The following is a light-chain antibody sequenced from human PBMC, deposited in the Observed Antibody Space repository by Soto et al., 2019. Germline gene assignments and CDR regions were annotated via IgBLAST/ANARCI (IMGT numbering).Light chain of an antibody. V-gene: IGKV1-17*01. CDR2: GTS. CDR3: LEANSYPRT. CDR1: QGIRTD. Sequence: DIQMTQSPSSLSASVGDRLTITCRASQGIRTDLVWFQQKPGKAPKRLIYGTSTLQSGVPSRFSGSGSVTEFTLTISSRQPEDFATYYCLEANSYPRTFGQGTKVDIK. J-gene: IGKJ1*01.